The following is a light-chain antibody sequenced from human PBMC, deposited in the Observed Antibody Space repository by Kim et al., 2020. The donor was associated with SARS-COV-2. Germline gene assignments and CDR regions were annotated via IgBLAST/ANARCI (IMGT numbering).Light chain of an antibody. Sequence: DIVMTQSPEYLTVSLGERATINCKSSQSILYSSHNRNYLAWYQQKPRQAPKLLIHWASTRESGVPDRFSGSGSGADFTLNISTLQAEDVALYFCQQYYTTPYTFGQGTKLEI. CDR1: QSILYSSHNRNY. CDR2: WAS. J-gene: IGKJ2*01. CDR3: QQYYTTPYT. V-gene: IGKV4-1*01.